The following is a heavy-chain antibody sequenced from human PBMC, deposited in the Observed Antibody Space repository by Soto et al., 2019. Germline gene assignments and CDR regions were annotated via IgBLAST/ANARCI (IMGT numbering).Heavy chain of an antibody. J-gene: IGHJ4*01. V-gene: IGHV2-5*02. CDR2: IYWDDDK. CDR1: GFSLSTSGVG. CDR3: AHLCEYRYDSAFDY. D-gene: IGHD3-16*01. Sequence: QITLKASGPTVVKSTQTLTLTFTFSGFSLSTSGVGVGWIRQPPGKALVWLLLIYWDDDKRYSPSPTSRLTITKDTTKNRVVLTITNIDPVDTATYYCAHLCEYRYDSAFDYWGRGSLVTVSS.